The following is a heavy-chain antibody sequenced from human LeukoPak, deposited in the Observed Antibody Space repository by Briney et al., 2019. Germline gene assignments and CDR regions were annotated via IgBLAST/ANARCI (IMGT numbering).Heavy chain of an antibody. J-gene: IGHJ6*02. CDR2: INSDGSST. CDR3: ARHYYYYGMDV. Sequence: GGSLRLSCAASGFTFSSYWMHWVRQAPGKGLVWVSRINSDGSSTSYADSVKGRFTISRDNAENTLYPQMNSLRAEDTAVYYCARHYYYYGMDVWGQGTTVTVSS. CDR1: GFTFSSYW. V-gene: IGHV3-74*01.